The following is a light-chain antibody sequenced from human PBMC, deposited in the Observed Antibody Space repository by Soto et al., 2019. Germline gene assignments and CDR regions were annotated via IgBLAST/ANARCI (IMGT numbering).Light chain of an antibody. CDR3: CSYAGSSTYV. CDR1: SSDVGSYNL. J-gene: IGLJ1*01. V-gene: IGLV2-23*01. Sequence: SALTQPASVSGSPGQSITISCTGTSSDVGSYNLVSWYQQHPGKAPKLMIYEGSKRPSGVSNRFPGSKSGNTASLTISGLQAEDEADYYCCSYAGSSTYVFGTGTKVTV. CDR2: EGS.